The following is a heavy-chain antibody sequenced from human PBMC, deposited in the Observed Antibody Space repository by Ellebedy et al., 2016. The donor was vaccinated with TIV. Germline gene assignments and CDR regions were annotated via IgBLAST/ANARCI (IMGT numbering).Heavy chain of an antibody. J-gene: IGHJ6*02. Sequence: ASVKVSCXASGYTFTGYYMHWVRQAPGQGLEWMGWINLNSGDTNYAQKFQGRVTMTKDTSTNTVYMELRSLGSDDTAVYYCARDRVDYYYNGMDVWGQGTTVTVSS. CDR3: ARDRVDYYYNGMDV. CDR1: GYTFTGYY. V-gene: IGHV1-2*02. CDR2: INLNSGDT.